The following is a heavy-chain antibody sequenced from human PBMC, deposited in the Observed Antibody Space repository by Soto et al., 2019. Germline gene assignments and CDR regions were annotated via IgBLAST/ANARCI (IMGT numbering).Heavy chain of an antibody. V-gene: IGHV4-59*01. Sequence: SETLSLTCTVSGGSINGYYWSWIRQPPGKGLEWIGYISYSGNANYIPSLKSRVFMSIDASKNQISLNLTSATAADTAVYYCARGVGSSFTRYWGQGTRVTAPQ. CDR2: ISYSGNA. CDR3: ARGVGSSFTRY. J-gene: IGHJ4*02. D-gene: IGHD1-26*01. CDR1: GGSINGYY.